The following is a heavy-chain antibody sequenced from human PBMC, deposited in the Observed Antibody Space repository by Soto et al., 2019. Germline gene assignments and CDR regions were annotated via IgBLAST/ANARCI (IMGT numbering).Heavy chain of an antibody. D-gene: IGHD6-13*01. V-gene: IGHV1-69*13. CDR3: ARDASPGIAEAGPPENYFDY. CDR1: GGTFSSYA. CDR2: IIPIFGTA. J-gene: IGHJ4*02. Sequence: SVKVSCKASGGTFSSYAISWVRQAPGQGLEWMGGIIPIFGTANYAQKFQGRVTITADESTSTAYMELSSLRSEDTAVYYCARDASPGIAEAGPPENYFDYWGQGTLVTVS.